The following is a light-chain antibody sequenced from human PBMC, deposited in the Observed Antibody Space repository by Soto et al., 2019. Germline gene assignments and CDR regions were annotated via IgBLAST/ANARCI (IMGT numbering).Light chain of an antibody. Sequence: QSVLTQPPSASGTPGQRVTISCSGSSSNIGSNPVNWYQQLPGTAPKLLIYRNNQRPSGVPDRFSGYKSGTSASLAISGLQSEDEADYYCAAWDDSLNGVVFGGGTKLTVL. V-gene: IGLV1-44*01. CDR2: RNN. CDR3: AAWDDSLNGVV. CDR1: SSNIGSNP. J-gene: IGLJ2*01.